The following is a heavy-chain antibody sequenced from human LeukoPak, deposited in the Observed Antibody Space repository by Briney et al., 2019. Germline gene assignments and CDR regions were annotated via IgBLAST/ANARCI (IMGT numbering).Heavy chain of an antibody. Sequence: PGGSLRPSCAAFGFTFDNYAMHWVRQAPGKGLEWVSSISWNSANIAYADSVKGRFTISRDNAKNSLYLQMNSLRPEDMALYYCVKDTSGASQYFQYWGHGTVVTVSS. CDR1: GFTFDNYA. D-gene: IGHD2-15*01. CDR2: ISWNSANI. V-gene: IGHV3-9*03. J-gene: IGHJ1*01. CDR3: VKDTSGASQYFQY.